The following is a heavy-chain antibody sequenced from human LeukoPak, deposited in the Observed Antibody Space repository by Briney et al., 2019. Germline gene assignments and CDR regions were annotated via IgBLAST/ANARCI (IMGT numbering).Heavy chain of an antibody. D-gene: IGHD6-19*01. CDR1: GGTFSSYA. CDR2: IIPILGIA. V-gene: IGHV1-69*04. J-gene: IGHJ3*02. Sequence: SVKVSCKASGGTFSSYAISWVRQAPGQGLEWMGRIIPILGIANYAQKFQGRVTITADKSTSTAYMELGSLRSEDTAVYYCASGSSGWAPSDAFDIWGQGTMVTVSS. CDR3: ASGSSGWAPSDAFDI.